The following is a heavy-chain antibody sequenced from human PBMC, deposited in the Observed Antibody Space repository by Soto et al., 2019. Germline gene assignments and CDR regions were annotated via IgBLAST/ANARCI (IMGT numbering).Heavy chain of an antibody. Sequence: EVQLVESGGGLVKPGGSLRLSCAASGFTFSSYSMNWVRQAPGKGLEWVSSISSSSSYIYYADSVKGRFTISRDNAKNSLYLQMNSLRAEDTAVYYCARSRYSSGWYDFYYYYGMDVWGQGTTVPVSS. V-gene: IGHV3-21*01. CDR2: ISSSSSYI. J-gene: IGHJ6*02. D-gene: IGHD6-19*01. CDR1: GFTFSSYS. CDR3: ARSRYSSGWYDFYYYYGMDV.